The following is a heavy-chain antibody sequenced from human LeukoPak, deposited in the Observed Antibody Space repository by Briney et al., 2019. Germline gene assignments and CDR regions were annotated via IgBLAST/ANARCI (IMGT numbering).Heavy chain of an antibody. CDR3: ASYGAADAFDI. V-gene: IGHV3-21*01. Sequence: GGSLRLSCAASGFTFSSYSMNWVRQAPGKGLEWVSSISSSSSYIYYADSVKGRYTISRDNAKNSLYLQMNSLRAEDTAVYYCASYGAADAFDIWGQGTMVTVSS. J-gene: IGHJ3*02. CDR1: GFTFSSYS. D-gene: IGHD4-17*01. CDR2: ISSSSSYI.